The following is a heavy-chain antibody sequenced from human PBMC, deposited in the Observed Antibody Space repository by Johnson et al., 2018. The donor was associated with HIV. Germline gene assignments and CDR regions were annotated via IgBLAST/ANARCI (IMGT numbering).Heavy chain of an antibody. CDR2: ISNNGGST. CDR1: GFSFSTYA. CDR3: AMPYYFDSGVYQ. Sequence: VQLVESGGGLVQPGESLRLSCAAFGFSFSTYAMHWVRQAPGKGLEYVSAISNNGGSTFYADSVRGRFTISRDNSKNTLYLQMGSLRVEDMGIDYCAMPYYFDSGVYQWGQGTMVTVSS. V-gene: IGHV3-64*07. J-gene: IGHJ3*01. D-gene: IGHD3-22*01.